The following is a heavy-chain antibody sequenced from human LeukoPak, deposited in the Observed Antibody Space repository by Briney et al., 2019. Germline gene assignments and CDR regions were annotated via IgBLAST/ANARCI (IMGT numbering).Heavy chain of an antibody. D-gene: IGHD3-22*01. CDR1: GGSFSGYY. CDR2: INHSGST. CDR3: AVGPYYYDSSGYHASGYFDY. Sequence: PSETLSLTCAVYGGSFSGYYWSWIRQPPGKGLEWIGEINHSGSTNYNPSLKSRVTISVDTSKNQFSLKLSSVTATDTAVYYCAVGPYYYDSSGYHASGYFDYWGQGTLVTVSS. J-gene: IGHJ4*02. V-gene: IGHV4-34*01.